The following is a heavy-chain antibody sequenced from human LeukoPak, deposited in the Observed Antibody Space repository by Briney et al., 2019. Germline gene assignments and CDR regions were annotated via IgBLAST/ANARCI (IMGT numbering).Heavy chain of an antibody. J-gene: IGHJ4*02. CDR1: GYTFTSYD. CDR2: MNPNSGNT. CDR3: ARVGAMVRGVIIRSLKYYFDY. Sequence: GPSVKVSCKSSGYTFTSYDIKWVRQATGQGLEWMGWMNPNSGNTGYAQKFQGRVTMTRNTSISTAYMELSSLRSEDTAVYYCARVGAMVRGVIIRSLKYYFDYWGQGTLVTVSS. D-gene: IGHD3-10*01. V-gene: IGHV1-8*01.